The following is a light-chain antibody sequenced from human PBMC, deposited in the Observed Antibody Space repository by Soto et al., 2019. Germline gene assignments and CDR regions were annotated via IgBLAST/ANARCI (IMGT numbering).Light chain of an antibody. J-gene: IGKJ1*01. CDR1: QSSSSW. CDR2: KAS. CDR3: QQYNSYPRT. Sequence: IQMTQSPSTLSASVGDRVTITCRASQSSSSWLAWYQQKPGKAPRLLIYKASTLESGVPSRFSGSGSGTDFTLTISSLQPDDFATYYCQQYNSYPRTFGQGTKVDIK. V-gene: IGKV1-5*03.